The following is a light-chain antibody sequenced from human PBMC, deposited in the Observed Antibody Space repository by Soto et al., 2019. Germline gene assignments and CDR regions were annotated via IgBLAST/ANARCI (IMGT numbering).Light chain of an antibody. CDR2: GAS. CDR1: QSVSSSY. CDR3: QHYGSSLWT. Sequence: EIVLTQSPGTLSLSPGERATLSCRASQSVSSSYLAWYQQKPGQAPRLLIYGASSRATGIPDRFSGSGSGTDFTLTISRLEPEDFAVYYCQHYGSSLWTFGHGTKVEIK. J-gene: IGKJ1*01. V-gene: IGKV3-20*01.